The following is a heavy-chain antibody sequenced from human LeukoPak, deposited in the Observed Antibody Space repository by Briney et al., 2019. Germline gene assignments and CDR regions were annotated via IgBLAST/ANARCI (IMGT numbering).Heavy chain of an antibody. CDR1: GFSVSSFG. V-gene: IGHV3-23*01. CDR3: AQGFSSGWYPY. J-gene: IGHJ4*02. D-gene: IGHD6-19*01. CDR2: ISLNGETT. Sequence: GGSLRLSCAVSGFSVSSFGMSWVRQAPGKGLEWISAISLNGETTWYADSVKGRFTISRDNSKNTLYLQLTSLRAEDTAVYYCAQGFSSGWYPYWGQGSLVTVSS.